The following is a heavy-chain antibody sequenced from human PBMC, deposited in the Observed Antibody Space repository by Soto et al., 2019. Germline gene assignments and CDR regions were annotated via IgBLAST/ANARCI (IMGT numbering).Heavy chain of an antibody. J-gene: IGHJ5*02. CDR1: GGSISSGDHY. Sequence: QVQLQESGPGLVKPSQTLSLTCTVSGGSISSGDHYWSWIRQPPGKGLEWIGYIYYSGSTYYSPSLKSRLTISVDTSKNQFSLKLSSVTAADPAVYYCANLAPFYYDSSGYYYGWFDPWGQGTLVTVSS. CDR2: IYYSGST. V-gene: IGHV4-30-4*01. CDR3: ANLAPFYYDSSGYYYGWFDP. D-gene: IGHD3-22*01.